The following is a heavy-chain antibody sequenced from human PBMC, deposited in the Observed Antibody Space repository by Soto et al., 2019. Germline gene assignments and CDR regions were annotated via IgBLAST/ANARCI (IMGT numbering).Heavy chain of an antibody. V-gene: IGHV3-30-3*01. CDR2: ISYDGTNK. CDR3: ARPHAWNSWFDP. Sequence: GGALRLSCTVSRFTFSSYARHRVRQAPGKGLEWVAVISYDGTNKYYADFVKGRFTISRDNAKNSLYLQMNSLRAEDTAVYYCARPHAWNSWFDPWGQGTLVTVSS. J-gene: IGHJ5*02. CDR1: RFTFSSYA. D-gene: IGHD1-1*01.